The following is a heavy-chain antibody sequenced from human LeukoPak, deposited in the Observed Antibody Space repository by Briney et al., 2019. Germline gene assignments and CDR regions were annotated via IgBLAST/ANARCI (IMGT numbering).Heavy chain of an antibody. D-gene: IGHD1-1*01. CDR2: IHHTGDT. V-gene: IGHV4-59*01. CDR3: ARGSGTTGTIYMDV. Sequence: PSETLSLTCTVSGGSINSDYWSWIRQPPGKGLEWIGYIHHTGDTDYRPSLKSRVTISVDTSKTKFSLRVRSVTAADTAVYYCARGSGTTGTIYMDVWGKGITVTVSS. CDR1: GGSINSDY. J-gene: IGHJ6*03.